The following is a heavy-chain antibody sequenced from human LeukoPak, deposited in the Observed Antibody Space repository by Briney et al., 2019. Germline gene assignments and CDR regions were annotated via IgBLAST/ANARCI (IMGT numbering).Heavy chain of an antibody. D-gene: IGHD3-22*01. CDR2: IYYSGST. CDR1: GGSISSSSYY. CDR3: ARTINYYDSSGLVY. V-gene: IGHV4-39*07. J-gene: IGHJ4*02. Sequence: SETLSLTCTVSGGSISSSSYYWGWIRQPPGKGLEWIGSIYYSGSTYYNPSLKSRVTISVDTSKNQFSLKLSSVTAADTAVYYCARTINYYDSSGLVYWGQGTLVTVSS.